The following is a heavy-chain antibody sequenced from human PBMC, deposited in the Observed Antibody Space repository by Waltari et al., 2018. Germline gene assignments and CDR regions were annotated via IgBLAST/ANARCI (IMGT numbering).Heavy chain of an antibody. Sequence: VPLVGSGGGVVQPGGSLGLSLAAAGFHFSCSGMALVRPAPGKGLEWVAFIRYDGSNKYYADSVKGRFTISRDNSKNTLYLQMNSLRAEDTAVYYCAKDRGGGRPWYFDLWGRGTLVTVSS. V-gene: IGHV3-30*02. CDR3: AKDRGGGRPWYFDL. D-gene: IGHD3-10*01. CDR1: GFHFSCSG. CDR2: IRYDGSNK. J-gene: IGHJ2*01.